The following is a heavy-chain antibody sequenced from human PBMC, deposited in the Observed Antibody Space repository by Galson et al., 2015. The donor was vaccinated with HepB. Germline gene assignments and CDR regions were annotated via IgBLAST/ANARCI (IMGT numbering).Heavy chain of an antibody. Sequence: SLRLSCAASGFTVSSNYMSWVRQAPGKGLEWVSVIYSGGSTYYADSVKGRFTISRDNSKNTLYLQMNSLRAENTAVYYCARDPRPYNHCYDSSGYYRIKNWYFDLWGRGTLVTVSS. V-gene: IGHV3-53*01. J-gene: IGHJ2*01. D-gene: IGHD3-22*01. CDR3: ARDPRPYNHCYDSSGYYRIKNWYFDL. CDR2: IYSGGST. CDR1: GFTVSSNY.